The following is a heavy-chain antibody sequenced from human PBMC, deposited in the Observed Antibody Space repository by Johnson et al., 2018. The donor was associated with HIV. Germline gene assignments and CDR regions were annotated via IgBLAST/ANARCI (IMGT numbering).Heavy chain of an antibody. D-gene: IGHD3-22*01. J-gene: IGHJ3*02. CDR2: IRYDGSNK. CDR3: ARERDYYDSFWLDHDAFDI. V-gene: IGHV3-30*02. CDR1: GFTFSSYG. Sequence: QMLLVESGGGVVQPGGSLRLSCAASGFTFSSYGMHWVRQAPGKGLEWVAFIRYDGSNKYYADSVKGRLTISRDNSKNTVYLQRNSLRAEDTAVYYCARERDYYDSFWLDHDAFDIWGQGTMVTVSS.